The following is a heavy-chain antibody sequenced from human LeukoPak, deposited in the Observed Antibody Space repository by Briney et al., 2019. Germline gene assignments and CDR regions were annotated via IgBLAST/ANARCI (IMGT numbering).Heavy chain of an antibody. CDR1: GGSISSYY. CDR3: ARQAGRYCSSTSCYTGGP. CDR2: IYYSGST. D-gene: IGHD2-2*02. Sequence: SETLCLTCTVSGGSISSYYWSWIRQPPGKGLEWIGYIYYSGSTNYNPSLKSRVTISVDTSKNQFSLKLSSVTAADTAVYYCARQAGRYCSSTSCYTGGPWGQGTLVTVSS. V-gene: IGHV4-59*01. J-gene: IGHJ5*02.